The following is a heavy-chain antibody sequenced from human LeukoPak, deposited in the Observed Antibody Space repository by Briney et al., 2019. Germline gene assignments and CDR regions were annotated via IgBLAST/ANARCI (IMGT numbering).Heavy chain of an antibody. Sequence: GGSLRLSCAASGFTFSNYAMSWVRQAPGKGLEWVSGVSAGGDKTDYAESVKGRFTISRDNSKNTVYMQMTSVTAEDTARYYCAKKRTPVAGANYFDYWGLGTLVTVSS. V-gene: IGHV3-23*01. CDR2: VSAGGDKT. D-gene: IGHD6-19*01. J-gene: IGHJ4*02. CDR3: AKKRTPVAGANYFDY. CDR1: GFTFSNYA.